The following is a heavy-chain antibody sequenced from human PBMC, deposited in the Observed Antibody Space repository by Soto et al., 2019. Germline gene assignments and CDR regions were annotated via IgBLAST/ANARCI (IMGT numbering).Heavy chain of an antibody. J-gene: IGHJ4*02. D-gene: IGHD5-12*01. V-gene: IGHV4-4*02. CDR1: GDSIRNGKW. Sequence: HVQLQESGPGLVRPSGTLSLTCAVSGDSIRNGKWWSWVRHAPEKGLEWIGETHESGRTNYNPSLESRLTISVDNSRNQFSLILKSITAADTAVYFCAREGDRGYSLGYWGRGTRITVSS. CDR3: AREGDRGYSLGY. CDR2: THESGRT.